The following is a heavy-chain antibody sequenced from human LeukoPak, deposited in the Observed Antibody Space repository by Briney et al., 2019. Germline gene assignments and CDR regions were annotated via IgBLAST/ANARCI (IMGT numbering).Heavy chain of an antibody. CDR3: AKGMIGKAEGGRHIFDY. Sequence: GGSLRLSCAASGFSFSKFGFHWVRQAPGKGLEGLASIQSDGSRQYYADSVKSRFVISRDNSENTFYLQMNRLGVADMATYFCAKGMIGKAEGGRHIFDYWGQGTLVTVSS. CDR2: IQSDGSRQ. J-gene: IGHJ4*02. CDR1: GFSFSKFG. V-gene: IGHV3-30*02. D-gene: IGHD3-22*01.